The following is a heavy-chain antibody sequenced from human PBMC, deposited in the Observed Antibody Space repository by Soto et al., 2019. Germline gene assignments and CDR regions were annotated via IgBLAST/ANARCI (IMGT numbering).Heavy chain of an antibody. CDR1: GYLISSGYY. CDR2: IDYRGRT. Sequence: PSETLSLTCSVSGYLISSGYYRGWVRQTPGKGLEWLGSIDYRGRTYKNPSLKSRVSASVDLSKNKFSLNLRSVAAADTAVYCCARDLSSGYVFYYFEYWGQGALVTVSS. CDR3: ARDLSSGYVFYYFEY. J-gene: IGHJ4*02. V-gene: IGHV4-38-2*02. D-gene: IGHD3-22*01.